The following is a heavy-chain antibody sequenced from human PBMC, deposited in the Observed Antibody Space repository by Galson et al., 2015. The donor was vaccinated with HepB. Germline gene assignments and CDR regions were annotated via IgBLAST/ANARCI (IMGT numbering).Heavy chain of an antibody. D-gene: IGHD3-22*01. J-gene: IGHJ3*01. CDR3: AIDQYYDVSD. V-gene: IGHV3-74*01. CDR1: GFTFSNFY. CDR2: INAAGST. Sequence: SLRLSCAVSGFTFSNFYMHWFRRAPGKGLVWVSRINAAGSTHYADSVKGRFTISRDNSKNTVYLQMNNLRAEDTAVYYCAIDQYYDVSDWGQGTTVTVSS.